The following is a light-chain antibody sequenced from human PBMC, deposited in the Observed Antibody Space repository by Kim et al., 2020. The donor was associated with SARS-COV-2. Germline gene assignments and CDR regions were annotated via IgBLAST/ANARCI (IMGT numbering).Light chain of an antibody. CDR1: NSDVGHYNL. CDR3: SSYAGYGLGV. Sequence: QSALTQPASVSGSPGQSITISCTGTNSDVGHYNLVSWYQQHPGKAPKLMIYEVNKRPSGVSDHFSGSKSGNTASLTISGLQAEDEADYYCSSYAGYGLGVFGGGTKLTVL. V-gene: IGLV2-23*02. CDR2: EVN. J-gene: IGLJ3*02.